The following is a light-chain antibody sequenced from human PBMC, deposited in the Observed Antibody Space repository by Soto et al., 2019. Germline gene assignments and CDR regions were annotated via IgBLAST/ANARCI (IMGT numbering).Light chain of an antibody. Sequence: QSMLAEPRSASESRGRSVTIYCTGTSSDVGGYNYVSWYQQHPGKAPKLMIYEVSKRPSGVPDRFSGSKSGNTASLTVSGLQAEDEADYYCSSYAGSNNYVFGTGTKVTVL. V-gene: IGLV2-8*01. CDR3: SSYAGSNNYV. J-gene: IGLJ1*01. CDR1: SSDVGGYNY. CDR2: EVS.